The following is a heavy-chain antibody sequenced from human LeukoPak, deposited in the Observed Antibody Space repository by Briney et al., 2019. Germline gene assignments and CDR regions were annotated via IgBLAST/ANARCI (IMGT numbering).Heavy chain of an antibody. D-gene: IGHD6-19*01. J-gene: IGHJ4*02. CDR3: AAGGGAVAGTLDN. V-gene: IGHV3-33*08. CDR2: IWYDGSNE. Sequence: PGGSLRLSCAASGFIFGDYAMHWVRQAPGKGLEWVAVIWYDGSNEYYADSVKGRFTISRDNSENALFLQMNSLRVEDTAVYFCAAGGGAVAGTLDNWGQGTLVIVSS. CDR1: GFIFGDYA.